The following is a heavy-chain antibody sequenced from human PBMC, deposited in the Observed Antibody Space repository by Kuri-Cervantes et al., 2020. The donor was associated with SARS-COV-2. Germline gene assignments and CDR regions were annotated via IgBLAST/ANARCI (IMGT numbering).Heavy chain of an antibody. CDR2: IYYSGST. CDR1: GGSISSSSYY. Sequence: SETLSLTCTVAGGSISSSSYYLSWIRQPPGKGLEWIGSIYYSGSTYYNPSLKSRVTISVDTSKNQFSLKLSSVTAADTAVYYCARELGVPAATYFDYWGQGTLVTVSS. V-gene: IGHV4-39*02. J-gene: IGHJ4*02. D-gene: IGHD2-15*01. CDR3: ARELGVPAATYFDY.